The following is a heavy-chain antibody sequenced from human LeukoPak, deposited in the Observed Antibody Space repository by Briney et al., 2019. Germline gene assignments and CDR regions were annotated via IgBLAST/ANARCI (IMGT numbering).Heavy chain of an antibody. J-gene: IGHJ6*03. V-gene: IGHV5-51*01. CDR1: GYSFTSYW. Sequence: GESLKISCKGSGYSFTSYWIGWVRQMPGKGLEWMGIIYPGDSDTRYSPSFQGQVTISADKSISTAYLQWSSLKVSDTAMYYCARQRSRNRYYYYYMDVWGKGTTVTVSS. CDR3: ARQRSRNRYYYYYMDV. D-gene: IGHD6-13*01. CDR2: IYPGDSDT.